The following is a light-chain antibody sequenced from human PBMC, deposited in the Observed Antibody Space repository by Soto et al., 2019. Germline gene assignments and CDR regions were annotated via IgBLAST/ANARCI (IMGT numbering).Light chain of an antibody. V-gene: IGKV3-20*01. J-gene: IGKJ1*01. CDR1: QYVTNTY. CDR3: QQYGSSPRT. CDR2: GAS. Sequence: EIVLTQSPGTLSLSPGERAKLCCRASQYVTNTYIAWCQQKTGQAPRLVIYGASTRATGTPDRFSGTGSGTDFTLTISRLETEDFAVYFCQQYGSSPRTFGQGTKVDIK.